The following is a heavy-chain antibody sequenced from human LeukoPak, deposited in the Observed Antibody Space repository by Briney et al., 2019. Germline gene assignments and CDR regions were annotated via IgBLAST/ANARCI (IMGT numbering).Heavy chain of an antibody. J-gene: IGHJ4*02. Sequence: GESLRLSCAAPGVTFSSYAISWVRQAPGKGLEWVSGLSGSGDSTYYADSVKGRFTISRDNSKNTLYLQMNVLRAEDTAVYYCALTPGVAYYDSSGYYQLGFDYWGQGTLVTVSS. CDR3: ALTPGVAYYDSSGYYQLGFDY. CDR1: GVTFSSYA. V-gene: IGHV3-23*01. CDR2: LSGSGDST. D-gene: IGHD3-22*01.